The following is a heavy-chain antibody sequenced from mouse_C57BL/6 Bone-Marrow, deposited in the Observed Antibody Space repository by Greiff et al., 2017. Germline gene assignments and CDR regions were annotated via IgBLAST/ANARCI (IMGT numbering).Heavy chain of an antibody. CDR3: ARTERLGFDY. Sequence: VNVVESGPGLVAPSQSLSITCTVSGFSLTSYAISWVRQPPGKGLEWLGVIWTGGGTHYNSALKSRLSISKDNSKSQVFLKMNSLQTDDTARYYCARTERLGFDYWGQGTTLTVSS. CDR2: IWTGGGT. V-gene: IGHV2-9-1*01. D-gene: IGHD4-1*01. CDR1: GFSLTSYA. J-gene: IGHJ2*01.